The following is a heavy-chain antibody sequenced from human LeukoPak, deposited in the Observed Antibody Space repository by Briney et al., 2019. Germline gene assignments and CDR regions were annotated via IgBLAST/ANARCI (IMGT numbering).Heavy chain of an antibody. J-gene: IGHJ3*02. V-gene: IGHV4-59*08. CDR2: SYYSGST. Sequence: SETLSLTCTVSGGSISSYYWNWIRQPPGKGLEWIGYSYYSGSTNYNPSLESRVSISVATSKNQFSLKLRSMTAADTAVYYCARLLRWSEDGFDIWGKGTMVSVSS. CDR1: GGSISSYY. CDR3: ARLLRWSEDGFDI. D-gene: IGHD2-15*01.